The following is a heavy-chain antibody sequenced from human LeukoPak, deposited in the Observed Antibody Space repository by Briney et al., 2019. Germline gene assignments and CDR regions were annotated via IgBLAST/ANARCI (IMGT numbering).Heavy chain of an antibody. D-gene: IGHD3-10*01. Sequence: GGSLRLSCAASGFTFSNYAIHWVRQAPGKGLEWVAVISYDGVNKYYADSVKGRFTISRDNAKNTLYLQMNSLRAEDTAVYYCARGPLWFGELLYSPLIDYWGQGTLVTVSS. V-gene: IGHV3-30*04. J-gene: IGHJ4*02. CDR3: ARGPLWFGELLYSPLIDY. CDR2: ISYDGVNK. CDR1: GFTFSNYA.